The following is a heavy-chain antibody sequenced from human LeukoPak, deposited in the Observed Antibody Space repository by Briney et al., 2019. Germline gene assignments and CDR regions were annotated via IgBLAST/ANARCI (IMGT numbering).Heavy chain of an antibody. Sequence: AGGSLRLSCAASGFTFSSYAMSWVRQAPGKGLEWVSAISGSGGSTYYADSVKGRFTISRDNSKNTLYLQMNSLRAEDTAVYYCAKDGLVPAVTNWFDPWGQGTLVTVSS. V-gene: IGHV3-23*01. CDR3: AKDGLVPAVTNWFDP. CDR2: ISGSGGST. J-gene: IGHJ5*02. CDR1: GFTFSSYA. D-gene: IGHD2-2*01.